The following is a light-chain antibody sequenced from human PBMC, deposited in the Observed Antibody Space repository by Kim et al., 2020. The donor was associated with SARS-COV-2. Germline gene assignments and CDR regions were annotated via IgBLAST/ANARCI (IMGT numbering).Light chain of an antibody. CDR1: QGIGSY. J-gene: IGKJ4*01. Sequence: ASVGDRVTITCRASQGIGSYVAWYQQKPGTAPNLLIYAASILQSGVPSRFRGSGAGTDFTLTISSLQPDDFATYYCQHLKNYPLSFGGGTKVDMK. CDR2: AAS. CDR3: QHLKNYPLS. V-gene: IGKV1-9*01.